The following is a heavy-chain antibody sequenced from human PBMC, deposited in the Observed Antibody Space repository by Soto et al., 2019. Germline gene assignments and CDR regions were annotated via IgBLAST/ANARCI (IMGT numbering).Heavy chain of an antibody. V-gene: IGHV4-30-4*01. J-gene: IGHJ5*02. Sequence: SETLSLTCTISSGSIRSGDYYWSWISQPPGKGLEWIGYIYYSGITYYNPSLKSRVTISVDTSKNQFSLKLSSVTAADTAVYYCARATIVLVPAPMVSHCFDPWGQGTLVTVS. CDR2: IYYSGIT. CDR1: SGSIRSGDYY. CDR3: ARATIVLVPAPMVSHCFDP. D-gene: IGHD2-2*01.